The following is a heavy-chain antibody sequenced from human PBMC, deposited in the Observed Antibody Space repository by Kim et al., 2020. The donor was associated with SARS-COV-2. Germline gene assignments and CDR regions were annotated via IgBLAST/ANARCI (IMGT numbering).Heavy chain of an antibody. D-gene: IGHD2-2*01. J-gene: IGHJ6*03. V-gene: IGHV4-34*01. CDR1: GGSFSGYY. Sequence: SETLSLTCAVYGGSFSGYYWSWIRKPPGKGLEWIGEINHSGSTNYNPSLKSRVTISVDTSKNQFSLKLSSVTAADTAVYYCARAAIVVVPAALGLSLYYYYYMDVWGKGTTVTVSS. CDR2: INHSGST. CDR3: ARAAIVVVPAALGLSLYYYYYMDV.